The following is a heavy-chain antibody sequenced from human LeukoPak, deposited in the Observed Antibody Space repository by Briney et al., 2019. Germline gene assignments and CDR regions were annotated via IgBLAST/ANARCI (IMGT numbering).Heavy chain of an antibody. J-gene: IGHJ4*02. V-gene: IGHV5-51*01. Sequence: GESLKISCKGSEYSFSNYWIGWVRQMPGKGLEWVGIIYPGDSDTRYSPSFQGQVTISADKSISTAYLQWSSLKASDTAMYYCAASIAVSGSYFDYWGQGTLVTVSS. CDR3: AASIAVSGSYFDY. D-gene: IGHD6-19*01. CDR1: EYSFSNYW. CDR2: IYPGDSDT.